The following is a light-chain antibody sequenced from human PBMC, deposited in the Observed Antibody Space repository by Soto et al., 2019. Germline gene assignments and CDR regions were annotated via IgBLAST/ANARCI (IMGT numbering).Light chain of an antibody. CDR1: QSVNQK. J-gene: IGKJ1*01. Sequence: EIVLTQSPATLSVSPGERATLSCRASQSVNQKLGWYQQKPGQAPRLLIYVASYRATGIPARFSGSGSGTEYTLTISNLQPDDFATYYCQHYNSYSEAFGQGTKVDIK. CDR3: QHYNSYSEA. CDR2: VAS. V-gene: IGKV3-15*01.